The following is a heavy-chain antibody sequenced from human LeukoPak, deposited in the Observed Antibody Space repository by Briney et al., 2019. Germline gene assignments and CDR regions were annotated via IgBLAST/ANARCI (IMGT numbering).Heavy chain of an antibody. V-gene: IGHV3-23*01. CDR3: ATYDSSGYYYFPFRY. J-gene: IGHJ4*02. Sequence: GGSLRLSCAASGFTFNTYAMGWVRQAPGKGLEWVSAISGSGASTYYADSVKGRFTISRDNSKNTLYLQMNSLRAEDTAVYYCATYDSSGYYYFPFRYWGQGTLVTVSS. CDR2: ISGSGAST. D-gene: IGHD3-22*01. CDR1: GFTFNTYA.